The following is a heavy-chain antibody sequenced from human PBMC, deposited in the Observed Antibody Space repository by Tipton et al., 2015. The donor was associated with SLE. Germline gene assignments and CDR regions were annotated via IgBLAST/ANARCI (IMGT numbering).Heavy chain of an antibody. CDR1: GFTFSSYA. D-gene: IGHD3-16*01. Sequence: SLRLSCAASGFTFSSYAMSWVRQAPGKGLEWVSVIYSGGSSTYYADSVKGRFTISRDNSKNTLYLQMNSLRAEDTAVYYCARAWRGWGYFDYWGQGTLVTVSS. J-gene: IGHJ4*02. CDR3: ARAWRGWGYFDY. CDR2: IYSGGSST. V-gene: IGHV3-23*03.